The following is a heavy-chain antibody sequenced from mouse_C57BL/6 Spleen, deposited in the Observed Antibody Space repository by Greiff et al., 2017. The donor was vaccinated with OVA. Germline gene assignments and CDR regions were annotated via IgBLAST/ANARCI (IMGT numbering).Heavy chain of an antibody. V-gene: IGHV3-6*01. J-gene: IGHJ4*01. Sequence: EVQVVESGPGLVKPSQSLSLTCSVTGYSITSGYYWNWIRQFPGNKLEWMGYISYDGSNNYNPSLKNRISITRDTSKNQFFLKLNSVTTEDTATYYGARDYSYWGQGTSVTVSS. CDR2: ISYDGSN. D-gene: IGHD1-1*01. CDR1: GYSITSGYY. CDR3: ARDYSY.